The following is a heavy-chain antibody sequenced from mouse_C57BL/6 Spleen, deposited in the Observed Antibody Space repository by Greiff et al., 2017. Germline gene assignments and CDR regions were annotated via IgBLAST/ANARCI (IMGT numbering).Heavy chain of an antibody. CDR2: INPNNGGT. CDR1: GYTFTDYY. J-gene: IGHJ2*01. D-gene: IGHD3-2*02. CDR3: ARGGSSVLDY. Sequence: EVQLQQSGPELVKPGASVKISCKASGYTFTDYYMNWVKRSHGKSLEWIGDINPNNGGTSYNQKFKGKATLTVDKSSSTAYMELRSLTSEDSAVYYCARGGSSVLDYWGQGTTLTVSS. V-gene: IGHV1-26*01.